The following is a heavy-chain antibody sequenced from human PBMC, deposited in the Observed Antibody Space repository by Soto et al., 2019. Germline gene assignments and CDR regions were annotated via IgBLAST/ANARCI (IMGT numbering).Heavy chain of an antibody. CDR1: GYTFTSYG. CDR2: ISAYNGNT. Sequence: ASLKVSCKASGYTFTSYGISWVRQAPGQGLEWMGWISAYNGNTNYAQKLQGRVTMTTDTSTSTAYMELRSLRSDDTAVYYCARAHSSFSASGMDVWGQGTTVTVSS. CDR3: ARAHSSFSASGMDV. J-gene: IGHJ6*02. D-gene: IGHD6-6*01. V-gene: IGHV1-18*01.